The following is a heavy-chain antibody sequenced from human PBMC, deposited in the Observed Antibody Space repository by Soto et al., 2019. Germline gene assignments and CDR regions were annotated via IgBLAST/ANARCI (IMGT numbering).Heavy chain of an antibody. J-gene: IGHJ3*02. D-gene: IGHD2-21*02. CDR2: ISFDGTAT. V-gene: IGHV3-74*03. CDR1: GFSFSSSW. Sequence: EVQLVESGGGLVQPGGSLRLSCAASGFSFSSSWMHWVRQAPGKGLVWVSRISFDGTATTSADAVKGRFVISRDNAKNTLFLQMHNLRADDMAMYYCVRDRRLRGHPFDIWGQGTFVSVSS. CDR3: VRDRRLRGHPFDI.